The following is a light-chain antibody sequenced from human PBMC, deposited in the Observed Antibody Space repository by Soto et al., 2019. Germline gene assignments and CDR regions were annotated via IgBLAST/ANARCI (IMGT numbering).Light chain of an antibody. CDR3: QSYDSSLSGFYV. Sequence: QSVMTQPPSVSGAPGQRVTISGTGSGSNIGAGYDVHWYQQLPGTAPKLLIYGNSNRPSGVPDRFSGSKSGTSASLAITGLQAEDEADYYCQSYDSSLSGFYVFGTGTKVTVL. CDR2: GNS. J-gene: IGLJ1*01. V-gene: IGLV1-40*01. CDR1: GSNIGAGYD.